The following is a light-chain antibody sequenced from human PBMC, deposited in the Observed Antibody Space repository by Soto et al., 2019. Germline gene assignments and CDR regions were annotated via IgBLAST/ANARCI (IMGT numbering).Light chain of an antibody. Sequence: QPAPTHPASVSGSPGQSITISCTGTSSDDGGYNYFSWYQQHPGKAPKLMIYEFSNRPLGVCNRFSGCKSGNTASLTISGLQAEDEAHDSCTSYTSSSTLNVFGTGSKVIGL. CDR1: SSDDGGYNY. CDR2: EFS. CDR3: TSYTSSSTLNV. J-gene: IGLJ1*01. V-gene: IGLV2-14*01.